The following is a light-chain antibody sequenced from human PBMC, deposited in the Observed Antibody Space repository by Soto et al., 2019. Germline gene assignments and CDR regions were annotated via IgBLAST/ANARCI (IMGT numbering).Light chain of an antibody. CDR1: QSISSW. J-gene: IGKJ1*01. CDR3: QQYNSYPWT. Sequence: DIQRTQSPSTLSASLGDRFTITCRAGQSISSWLAWYQQKPGKAPKLLIYDASSLESGVPSRFSGSGSGTEFTLTISSLQPDDFATYYCQQYNSYPWTFGQGTKV. CDR2: DAS. V-gene: IGKV1-5*01.